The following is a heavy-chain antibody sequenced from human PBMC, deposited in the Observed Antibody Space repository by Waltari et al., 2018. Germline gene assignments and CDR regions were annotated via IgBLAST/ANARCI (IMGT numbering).Heavy chain of an antibody. CDR2: MNPNSGNT. V-gene: IGHV1-8*01. Sequence: QVQLVQSGAEVKKPGASVKVSCKASGYTFPSYDINWVRQATGPGLEWMGWMNPNSGNTGYAQKFQGRVTMTRNTSISTAYMELSSLRSEDTAVYYCARATRDCSGGSCYRYYFDYWGQGTLVTVSS. D-gene: IGHD2-15*01. CDR1: GYTFPSYD. CDR3: ARATRDCSGGSCYRYYFDY. J-gene: IGHJ4*02.